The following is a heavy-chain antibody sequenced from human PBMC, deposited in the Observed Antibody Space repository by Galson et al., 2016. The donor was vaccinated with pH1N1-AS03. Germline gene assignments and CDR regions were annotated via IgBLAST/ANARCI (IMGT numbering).Heavy chain of an antibody. Sequence: SETLSLTCTVSGGSLTNYYWSWIRQPAGRGLESIGRIHSSGSTDYNPSLRTRVTMSKDSSKNQISLNLTSVSASDTAIYYCARGRGSSNLDPVGYWGQGILVIVSS. V-gene: IGHV4-4*07. D-gene: IGHD3-10*01. CDR1: GGSLTNYY. CDR2: IHSSGST. CDR3: ARGRGSSNLDPVGY. J-gene: IGHJ4*02.